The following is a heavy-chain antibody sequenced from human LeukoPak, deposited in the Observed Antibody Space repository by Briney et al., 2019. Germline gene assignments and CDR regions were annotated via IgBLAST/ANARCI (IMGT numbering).Heavy chain of an antibody. J-gene: IGHJ3*02. D-gene: IGHD1-1*01. CDR2: IYHSGST. Sequence: SETLSLTCTVSGGSISSGGYYWSWIRQPPGKGLEWIGYIYHSGSTYYNPSLKSRVTISVDRSKNQFSLKLSSVTAADTAVYYCARDYLEDAFDIWGQGTMVTVSS. CDR3: ARDYLEDAFDI. CDR1: GGSISSGGYY. V-gene: IGHV4-30-2*01.